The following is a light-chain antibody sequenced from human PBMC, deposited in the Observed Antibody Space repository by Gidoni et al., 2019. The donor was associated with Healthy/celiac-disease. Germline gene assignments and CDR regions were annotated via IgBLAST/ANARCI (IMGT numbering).Light chain of an antibody. CDR2: QDS. CDR3: QAWDSSIVV. Sequence: SYELTQPPSVSVSPGQTASITCSGDKLGDKYACCYKQKPGQSPVLVIYQDSKRPSGIPERFSGSNSGNTATLTISGTQAMDEADYYCQAWDSSIVVFGGGTKLTVL. V-gene: IGLV3-1*01. CDR1: KLGDKY. J-gene: IGLJ2*01.